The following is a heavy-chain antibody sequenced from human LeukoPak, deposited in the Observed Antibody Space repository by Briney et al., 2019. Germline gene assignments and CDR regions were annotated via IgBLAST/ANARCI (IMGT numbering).Heavy chain of an antibody. D-gene: IGHD6-19*01. CDR3: ARGGTSGCLDY. Sequence: GGSLRLSCAASGFPYSNYWMHWVRQAPGKGLVWVSRIKTDGSSTSYADSVKGRFTISRDNAKNTLYLQMNTMSAEDTAVYFCARGGTSGCLDYWGQGTLVTVSS. CDR1: GFPYSNYW. J-gene: IGHJ4*02. V-gene: IGHV3-74*01. CDR2: IKTDGSST.